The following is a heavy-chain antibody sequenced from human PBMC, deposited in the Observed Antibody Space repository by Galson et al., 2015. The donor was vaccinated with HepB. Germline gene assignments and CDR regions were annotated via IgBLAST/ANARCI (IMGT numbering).Heavy chain of an antibody. V-gene: IGHV1-69*13. CDR1: GGLFTSYA. D-gene: IGHD3-10*01. CDR3: ANTSSGRYHS. Sequence: SVKVSCKASGGLFTSYAITWVRQAPGQGLEWMGGIIPFFGSANYAQKFQGRVTMTADESTSTAYMELSGLRSEDTAMYYCANTSSGRYHSWGRGTLVTVSS. CDR2: IIPFFGSA. J-gene: IGHJ4*02.